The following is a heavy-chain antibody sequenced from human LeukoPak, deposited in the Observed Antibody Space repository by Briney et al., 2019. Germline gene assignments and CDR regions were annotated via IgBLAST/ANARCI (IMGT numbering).Heavy chain of an antibody. CDR2: IYYSGNT. J-gene: IGHJ5*02. V-gene: IGHV4-39*01. CDR3: ARGYCSSTSCYGWFDP. Sequence: SETLSLTCSVSGGSISSSLYHWGWIRQSPGKGLEWIGSIYYSGNTYYNPSLKSRVTTSVDRSNNQFSLRLTSVTAADTAVYYCARGYCSSTSCYGWFDPWGQGILVTVSS. D-gene: IGHD2-2*01. CDR1: GGSISSSLYH.